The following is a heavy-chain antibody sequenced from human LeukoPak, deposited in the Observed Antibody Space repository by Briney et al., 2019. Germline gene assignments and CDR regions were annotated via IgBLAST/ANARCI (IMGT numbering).Heavy chain of an antibody. V-gene: IGHV3-53*01. Sequence: GGSPRLSCAASGFTVSSNYMSWVRQAPGKGLEWVSVIYSGGSTYYADSVKGRFTISRDNSKNTLYLQMNSLRAEDTAVYYCARAPAPSWYDSYYYGMDVWGQGTTVTVSS. D-gene: IGHD3-3*01. CDR2: IYSGGST. J-gene: IGHJ6*02. CDR1: GFTVSSNY. CDR3: ARAPAPSWYDSYYYGMDV.